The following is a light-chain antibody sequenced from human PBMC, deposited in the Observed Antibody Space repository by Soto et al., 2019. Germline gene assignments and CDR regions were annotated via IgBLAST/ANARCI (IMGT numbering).Light chain of an antibody. V-gene: IGLV1-44*01. CDR1: SSNIGTNT. Sequence: QTVVTQPPSVSGTPGQRVVISCSGSSSNIGTNTVNWYQQLPGTAPKLLILRDTQRPSGLPDRFSASKSGTSASLAISGLQSEDAADYYCAAWDDTLKGGVFGGGTKQTVL. J-gene: IGLJ3*02. CDR2: RDT. CDR3: AAWDDTLKGGV.